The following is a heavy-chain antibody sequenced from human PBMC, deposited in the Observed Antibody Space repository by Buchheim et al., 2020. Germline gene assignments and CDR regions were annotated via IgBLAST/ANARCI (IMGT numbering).Heavy chain of an antibody. CDR2: ISSSGSTI. J-gene: IGHJ4*02. CDR3: ARVPIESYGWYYFDY. Sequence: EVQLVESGGGLVQPGGSLRLSCAASGFTFSSYEMNWVRQAPGKGLEWVSYISSSGSTIYYADSVKGRFTISRDNAKNSLYLLMNSLRAEDTAVYYCARVPIESYGWYYFDYWGQGTL. CDR1: GFTFSSYE. D-gene: IGHD5-18*01. V-gene: IGHV3-48*03.